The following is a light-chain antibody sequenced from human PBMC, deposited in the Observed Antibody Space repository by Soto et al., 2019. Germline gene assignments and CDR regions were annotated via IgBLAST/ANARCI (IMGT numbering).Light chain of an antibody. CDR2: GAS. J-gene: IGKJ4*01. CDR1: QSISDT. V-gene: IGKV3-15*01. Sequence: EIVMTQSPATLSVSPGGRATLSCRASQSISDTLAWYQQKPGQAPRLLIYGASTRAPGFPARFSGSGSGTDFTLTISSLQSEDSAVYYCQQYGTSPLTFCGGTKVDIK. CDR3: QQYGTSPLT.